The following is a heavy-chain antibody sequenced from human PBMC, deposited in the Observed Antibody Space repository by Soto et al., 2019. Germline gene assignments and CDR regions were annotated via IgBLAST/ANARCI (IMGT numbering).Heavy chain of an antibody. CDR2: IYYSGST. CDR3: ARELVGSGYFDY. V-gene: IGHV4-59*01. CDR1: GGSISSYY. D-gene: IGHD6-19*01. J-gene: IGHJ4*02. Sequence: SETLSLTCTVSGGSISSYYWSWIRQPPGKGLEWIGYIYYSGSTNYNPSLKSRVTISVDTSKNQFSLKLSSVTAADTAVYYCARELVGSGYFDYWGQGTLVTVS.